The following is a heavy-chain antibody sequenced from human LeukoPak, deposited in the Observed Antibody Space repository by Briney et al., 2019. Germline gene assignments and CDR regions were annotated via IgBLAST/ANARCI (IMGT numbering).Heavy chain of an antibody. D-gene: IGHD4-23*01. CDR3: ARHPLSSTVVTTHYYYGMDV. V-gene: IGHV4-59*08. CDR1: GGSISSYY. J-gene: IGHJ6*02. CDR2: IYYSGST. Sequence: PSETLSLTCTVSGGSISSYYWSWIRQPPGKGLEWIGYIYYSGSTNYNPSLKSRVTISVDTSKNQFSLKLSSVTAADTAVYYCARHPLSSTVVTTHYYYGMDVWGQGTTVTVSS.